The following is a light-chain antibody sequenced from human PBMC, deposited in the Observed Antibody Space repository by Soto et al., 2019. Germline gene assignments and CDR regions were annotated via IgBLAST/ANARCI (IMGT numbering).Light chain of an antibody. V-gene: IGKV3-15*01. Sequence: EIVLTPSPGTLSLSPGGTSTLPCKASQSVNSALAWYQQKPGQVPRLLIYGASTRATGIPARFSGSGSGTEFTLTISSLQSEDFVDYYCRQRNVWPPITFGQGTRLDIK. CDR1: QSVNSA. CDR2: GAS. CDR3: RQRNVWPPIT. J-gene: IGKJ5*01.